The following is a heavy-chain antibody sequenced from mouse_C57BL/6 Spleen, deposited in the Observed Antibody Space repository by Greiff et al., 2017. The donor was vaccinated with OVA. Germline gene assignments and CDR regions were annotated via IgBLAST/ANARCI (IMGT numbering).Heavy chain of an antibody. J-gene: IGHJ2*01. V-gene: IGHV1-53*01. CDR1: GYTFTSYW. Sequence: QVQLQQPGTELVKPGASVKLSCKASGYTFTSYWMHWVKQRPGQGLEWIGNINPSNGGTNYNEKFKSKATITADTSSNTAYLQLSSLTSEDTAVYYCARSLDYYGSSSTYFDYWGQGTTLTVSS. CDR3: ARSLDYYGSSSTYFDY. D-gene: IGHD1-1*01. CDR2: INPSNGGT.